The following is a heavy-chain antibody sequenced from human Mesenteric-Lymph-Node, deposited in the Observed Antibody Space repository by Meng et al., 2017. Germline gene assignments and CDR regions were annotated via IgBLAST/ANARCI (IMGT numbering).Heavy chain of an antibody. CDR2: ISGSGGDT. Sequence: GESLKISCAVSGFTFSSSAMSWVRQAPGKGLEWVSTISGSGGDTFYADSVKGRFTVSRDNSKNTLYLQMNSLRAEDTALYYCAKAKYCSVGICPFDYWGQGTLVTVSS. CDR1: GFTFSSSA. CDR3: AKAKYCSVGICPFDY. D-gene: IGHD2-15*01. V-gene: IGHV3-23*01. J-gene: IGHJ4*02.